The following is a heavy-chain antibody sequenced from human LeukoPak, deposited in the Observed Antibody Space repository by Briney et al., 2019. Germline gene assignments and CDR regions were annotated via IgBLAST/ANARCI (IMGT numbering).Heavy chain of an antibody. V-gene: IGHV4-39*01. CDR2: IYYSGST. J-gene: IGHJ5*02. Sequence: TSETLSLTCTVFGGSISSSSYYGGWIRQPPGKGPEWIGSIYYSGSTYYNPSRKSRVTISVDTSKNQFSLKLSFGTAADTDVYYCARPVGIAAAGTRYWFDPWGQGTLVTVSS. CDR3: ARPVGIAAAGTRYWFDP. CDR1: GGSISSSSYY. D-gene: IGHD6-13*01.